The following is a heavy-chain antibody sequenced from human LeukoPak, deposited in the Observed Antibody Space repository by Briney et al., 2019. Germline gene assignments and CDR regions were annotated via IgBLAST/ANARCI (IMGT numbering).Heavy chain of an antibody. J-gene: IGHJ3*02. Sequence: PSETLSLTCAVYGGSFSGYYWSWIRQPPGKGLEWIGEINHSGSTNYNPSLKSRGTISVDTSKNQFSLKLSSVTAANTAVYYCARDSRYLSSIAARRAFDIWGQGTMVTVSS. V-gene: IGHV4-34*01. D-gene: IGHD6-6*01. CDR2: INHSGST. CDR1: GGSFSGYY. CDR3: ARDSRYLSSIAARRAFDI.